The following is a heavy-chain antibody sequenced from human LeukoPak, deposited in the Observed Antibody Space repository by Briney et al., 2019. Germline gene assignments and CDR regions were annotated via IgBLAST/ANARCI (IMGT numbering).Heavy chain of an antibody. CDR3: ARVPYGPDPYYYGMDV. Sequence: SETLSLTCTVSGGSISSYYWSWIRQPAGKGLEWIGRIYTSGGTNYNPSLKSRVTMSVDTSKNQFSLKLSSVTAADTAVYYCARVPYGPDPYYYGMDVWGQGTTVTVSS. V-gene: IGHV4-4*07. CDR1: GGSISSYY. CDR2: IYTSGGT. J-gene: IGHJ6*02. D-gene: IGHD3-10*01.